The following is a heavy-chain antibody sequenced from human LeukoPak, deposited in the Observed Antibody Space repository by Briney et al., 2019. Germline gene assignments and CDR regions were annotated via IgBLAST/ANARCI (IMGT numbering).Heavy chain of an antibody. CDR2: IWYDGSNK. J-gene: IGHJ4*02. CDR3: ARDSQRGQWLAHFDY. V-gene: IGHV3-33*01. Sequence: PGGSLRLSCAASGFTFSSYGMHWVRQAPGKGLEWVAVIWYDGSNKYYVDSVKGRFTISRDNAKNSLYLQMNSLRVDDTAVYYCARDSQRGQWLAHFDYWGQGTLVTVSS. CDR1: GFTFSSYG. D-gene: IGHD6-19*01.